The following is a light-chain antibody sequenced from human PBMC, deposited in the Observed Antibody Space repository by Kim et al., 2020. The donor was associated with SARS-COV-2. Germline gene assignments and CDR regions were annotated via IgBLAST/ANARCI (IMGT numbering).Light chain of an antibody. CDR1: QSVSSTY. J-gene: IGKJ2*01. V-gene: IGKV3-20*01. CDR3: QHYGNSPYT. Sequence: LYPGERATLSCRASQSVSSTYLVWYQQKPGQAPRLLIYGASSRATGIPDRFSGSGSGTDFTLTISRLEPEDFAVYYCQHYGNSPYTFGQGTKLEIK. CDR2: GAS.